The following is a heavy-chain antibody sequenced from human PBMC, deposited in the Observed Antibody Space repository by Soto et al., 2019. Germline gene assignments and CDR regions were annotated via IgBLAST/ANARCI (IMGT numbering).Heavy chain of an antibody. Sequence: LRLSCAASGFTFSSYAMSWVRQALGKGLEWVSAISGSGGSTYYADSVKGRFTISRDNSKNTLYLQMNSLRAEDTAVYYCAKDPLEIQLWPKYYFDYWGQGTLVTVSS. J-gene: IGHJ4*02. V-gene: IGHV3-23*01. CDR2: ISGSGGST. CDR1: GFTFSSYA. D-gene: IGHD5-18*01. CDR3: AKDPLEIQLWPKYYFDY.